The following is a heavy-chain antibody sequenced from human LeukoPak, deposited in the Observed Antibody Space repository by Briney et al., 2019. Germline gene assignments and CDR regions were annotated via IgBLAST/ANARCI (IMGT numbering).Heavy chain of an antibody. Sequence: SETLSLTCTVSGGSISSYYWSWIRQPPGKGLEWIGYIYYIGSTNYNPSLKSRVTISVDTSKNQFSLKLSSVTAADTAVYYCARGMTQEYYYYYYYMDVWGKGTTVTVSS. CDR2: IYYIGST. CDR3: ARGMTQEYYYYYYYMDV. CDR1: GGSISSYY. J-gene: IGHJ6*03. V-gene: IGHV4-59*01.